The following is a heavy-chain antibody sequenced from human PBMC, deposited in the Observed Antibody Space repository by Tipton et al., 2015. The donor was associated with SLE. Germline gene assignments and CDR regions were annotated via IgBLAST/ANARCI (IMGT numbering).Heavy chain of an antibody. Sequence: TLSLTCTVSGGSISSGSYYWSWIRQPAGKGLEWIGYIYTSGSTNYNPSLKSRVTISVDTSKNQFSLKLSSVTAADTAVYYCARISYGSGSYLDYWGQGTLFTVS. CDR2: IYTSGST. V-gene: IGHV4-61*09. CDR1: GGSISSGSYY. CDR3: ARISYGSGSYLDY. D-gene: IGHD3-10*01. J-gene: IGHJ4*02.